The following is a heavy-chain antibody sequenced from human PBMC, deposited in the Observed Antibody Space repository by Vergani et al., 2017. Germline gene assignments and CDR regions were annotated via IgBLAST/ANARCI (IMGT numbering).Heavy chain of an antibody. J-gene: IGHJ5*02. CDR2: IIPIFGTA. Sequence: QVQLVQSGAEVKKPGSSVKVSCKASGGTFSSYAISWVRQAPGQGLEWMGGIIPIFGTANYAQKFQGRVTITADESTSTAYMELSSLRSEETAVYYCAGVAWGVPINPAEGWFDPWGQGTLVTVSS. CDR1: GGTFSSYA. CDR3: AGVAWGVPINPAEGWFDP. V-gene: IGHV1-69*01. D-gene: IGHD3-10*01.